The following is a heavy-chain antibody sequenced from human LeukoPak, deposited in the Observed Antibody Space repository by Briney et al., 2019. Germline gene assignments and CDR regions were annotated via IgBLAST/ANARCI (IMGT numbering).Heavy chain of an antibody. CDR1: GFTFDDYA. CDR3: AKDFSSGYYYFDF. CDR2: INWNSGSK. J-gene: IGHJ4*02. Sequence: GGSLRLSCAASGFTFDDYAIHWVRQGPGKGLEWVSGINWNSGSKHYADSVKGRFTISRDNAKNSLYLQMNSLKPEDTALYYCAKDFSSGYYYFDFWGQGTLVTVSS. D-gene: IGHD3-22*01. V-gene: IGHV3-9*01.